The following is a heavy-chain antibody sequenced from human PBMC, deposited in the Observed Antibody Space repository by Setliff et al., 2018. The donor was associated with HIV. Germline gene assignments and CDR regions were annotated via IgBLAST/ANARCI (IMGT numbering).Heavy chain of an antibody. J-gene: IGHJ3*02. D-gene: IGHD3-3*01. Sequence: SETLSLTCAVDGGSFSGYYWSWIRQPPGKGLEWIGEINHSGSTNYNPSLKSRVTISVDTSKNQFSLKLSSVTAADTAVYYCARPLSESYNFWGDAFAIWGQGTMVT. CDR3: ARPLSESYNFWGDAFAI. CDR1: GGSFSGYY. V-gene: IGHV4-34*01. CDR2: INHSGST.